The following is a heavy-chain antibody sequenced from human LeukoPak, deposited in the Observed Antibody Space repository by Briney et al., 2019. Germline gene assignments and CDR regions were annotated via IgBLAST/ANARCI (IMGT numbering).Heavy chain of an antibody. CDR1: GFTFSSYA. CDR2: ISGSGGGT. CDR3: AKDLDDSSGFYSYHH. D-gene: IGHD3-22*01. V-gene: IGHV3-23*01. Sequence: PGGSLRLSCAASGFTFSSYAMSWARQAPGKGLEWVSTISGSGGGTYYADSVKGRFTISRDNSKNTVYLQMNSLRADDTAVYYCAKDLDDSSGFYSYHHWGQGTLVTVSS. J-gene: IGHJ1*01.